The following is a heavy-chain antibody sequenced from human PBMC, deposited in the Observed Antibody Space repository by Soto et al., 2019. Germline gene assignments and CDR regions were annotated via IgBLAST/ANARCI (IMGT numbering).Heavy chain of an antibody. D-gene: IGHD6-19*01. CDR1: GGSISSGGYY. CDR2: IYYSGST. J-gene: IGHJ2*01. V-gene: IGHV4-31*03. Sequence: QVQLQESGPGLVKPSQTLSLTCTVSGGSISSGGYYWSWIRQHPGKGLEWIGYIYYSGSTYYNPSLRSRVTISVDTSKNQFSLKLSSVTAADTAVYYCARVSVAGPPARWYFDLWGRGTLVTVSS. CDR3: ARVSVAGPPARWYFDL.